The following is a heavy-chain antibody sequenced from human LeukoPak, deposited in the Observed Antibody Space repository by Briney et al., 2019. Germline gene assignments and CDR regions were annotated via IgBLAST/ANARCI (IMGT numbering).Heavy chain of an antibody. V-gene: IGHV4-61*02. CDR1: GGSISSGSYY. D-gene: IGHD2-8*02. J-gene: IGHJ6*03. CDR2: IYTSGST. CDR3: ARGRLSRATGGYNNYYYYYMDV. Sequence: SETLSLTCTVSGGSISSGSYYWSWIRQPAGKGLEWIGRIYTSGSTNYNPSLKSRVTISVDTSKNQFSLKLSSVTAADTAVYYCARGRLSRATGGYNNYYYYYMDVWGKGTTVTVSS.